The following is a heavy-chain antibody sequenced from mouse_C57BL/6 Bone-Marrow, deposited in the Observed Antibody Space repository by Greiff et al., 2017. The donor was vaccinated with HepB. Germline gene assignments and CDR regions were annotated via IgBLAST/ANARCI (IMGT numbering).Heavy chain of an antibody. CDR3: TTLFFSSPYYFDY. V-gene: IGHV14-4*01. CDR2: IDPENGDT. J-gene: IGHJ2*01. D-gene: IGHD1-3*01. CDR1: GFNIKDDY. Sequence: EVQLQESGAELVRPGASVKLSCTASGFNIKDDYMHWVKQRPEQGLEWIGWIDPENGDTEYASKFQGKATITADTSSNTAYLHLSSLTSEDTAVYYCTTLFFSSPYYFDYGGKGTTLTVSS.